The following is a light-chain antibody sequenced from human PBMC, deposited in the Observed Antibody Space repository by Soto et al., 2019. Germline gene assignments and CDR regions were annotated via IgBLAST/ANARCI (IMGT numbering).Light chain of an antibody. CDR1: QGISSA. V-gene: IGKV1-13*02. CDR2: DVF. J-gene: IGKJ4*01. Sequence: AIQLTQSPSSLSTSVGDRVTITCRASQGISSALAWYQQKPGKPPKLLIYDVFSLESGVPSRFSGSGSETDFTLTISSLQPEDFATYSCQQFNSYPPTFGGGTKVEIK. CDR3: QQFNSYPPT.